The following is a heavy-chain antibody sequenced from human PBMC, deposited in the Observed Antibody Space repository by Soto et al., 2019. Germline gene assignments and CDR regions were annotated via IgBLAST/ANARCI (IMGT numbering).Heavy chain of an antibody. CDR2: IIPIFGTA. V-gene: IGHV1-69*13. J-gene: IGHJ6*02. Sequence: SVKVSCKASGGTFSTYSISWVRQAPGQGLEWMRGIIPIFGTANYAQKFQGRVTITADESTSTAYMELSSLRSEDTAVYYCAICEDYFDSSAYYSSYYYGMDVWGQGTTVTVSS. CDR3: AICEDYFDSSAYYSSYYYGMDV. CDR1: GGTFSTYS. D-gene: IGHD3-22*01.